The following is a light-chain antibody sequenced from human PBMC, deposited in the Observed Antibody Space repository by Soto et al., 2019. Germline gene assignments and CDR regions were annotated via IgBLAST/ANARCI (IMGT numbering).Light chain of an antibody. CDR1: QSVSSY. V-gene: IGKV3-11*01. J-gene: IGKJ5*01. CDR3: QQRSNRIT. CDR2: DAS. Sequence: EIVLTQFPATLSLSPGERSTLSCRASQSVSSYLAWYQQKPGQAPRLLIYDASNRATGIPARFSGSGSGTDFTLTSSSLEPEDFAVYYCQQRSNRITFGQGTRLEI.